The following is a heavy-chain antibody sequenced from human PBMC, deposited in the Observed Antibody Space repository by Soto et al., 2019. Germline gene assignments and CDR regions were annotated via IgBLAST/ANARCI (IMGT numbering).Heavy chain of an antibody. Sequence: PGESLQISCTASGYSFITYWIGWVRQMPGKGLEWLGVIYPGDSDSRYSPSFQGLVTISADKSVSTAYLQWSSLRASDTAMYYCARLVGATKSGFDYWGEGTPVTVS. V-gene: IGHV5-51*01. D-gene: IGHD1-26*01. CDR3: ARLVGATKSGFDY. J-gene: IGHJ4*02. CDR1: GYSFITYW. CDR2: IYPGDSDS.